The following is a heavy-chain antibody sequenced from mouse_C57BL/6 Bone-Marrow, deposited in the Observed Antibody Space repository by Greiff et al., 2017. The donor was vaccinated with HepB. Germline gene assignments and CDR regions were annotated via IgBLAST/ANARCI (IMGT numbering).Heavy chain of an antibody. J-gene: IGHJ3*01. CDR2: IYPGSGNT. CDR1: GYTFTDYY. V-gene: IGHV1-76*01. Sequence: QVQLQQSGAELVRPGASVKLSCKASGYTFTDYYINWVKQRPGQGLEWIARIYPGSGNTYYNEKFKGKATLTAEKSSSTAYMQLSSLTSEDSAVYFCTKRSNYGWFAYWGQGTLVTVSA. D-gene: IGHD2-5*01. CDR3: TKRSNYGWFAY.